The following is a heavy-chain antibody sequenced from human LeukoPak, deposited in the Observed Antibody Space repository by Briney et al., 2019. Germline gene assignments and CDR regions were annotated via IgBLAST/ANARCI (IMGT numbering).Heavy chain of an antibody. CDR1: GGSISSYC. D-gene: IGHD4-23*01. V-gene: IGHV4-4*09. Sequence: SETLSLTCTVSGGSISSYCWSWIRQPPGKGKEWIGYISTSGSTNSNPSLKSRVTISVDTSKNHFSLTLSSVTAADTAVYYCARLHGGKGHYYFDYWGQGTLVTVSS. CDR3: ARLHGGKGHYYFDY. CDR2: ISTSGST. J-gene: IGHJ4*02.